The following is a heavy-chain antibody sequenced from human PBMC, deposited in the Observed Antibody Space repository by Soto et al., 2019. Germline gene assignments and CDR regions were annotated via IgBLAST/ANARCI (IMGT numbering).Heavy chain of an antibody. CDR3: AREARQLSYIDV. CDR2: ISSSGSTI. J-gene: IGHJ6*02. D-gene: IGHD5-18*01. Sequence: GGSLRLSCAASGFTFSSYEMNWVRQAPGKGLEWVSYISSSGSTIYYADSVKGRFTISRDNAKNSLYLQMNSLRAEDTAVYYCAREARQLSYIDVWGQGTTVTVYS. CDR1: GFTFSSYE. V-gene: IGHV3-48*03.